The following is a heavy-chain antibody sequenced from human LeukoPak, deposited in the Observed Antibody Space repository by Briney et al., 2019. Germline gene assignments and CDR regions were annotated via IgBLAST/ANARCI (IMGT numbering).Heavy chain of an antibody. J-gene: IGHJ2*01. Sequence: PSETLSLTCTVSGVSINSNTYYWGWVRQPPGKGLEWIVSFYYTATTYYNPSLKRRVNISIDTSKNQFSLKLMSVTAADTAVYYCVRSAPTLGYCSTSSCSYWSFDLWGRGTLVTVSS. D-gene: IGHD2-2*01. V-gene: IGHV4-39*07. CDR2: FYYTATT. CDR1: GVSINSNTYY. CDR3: VRSAPTLGYCSTSSCSYWSFDL.